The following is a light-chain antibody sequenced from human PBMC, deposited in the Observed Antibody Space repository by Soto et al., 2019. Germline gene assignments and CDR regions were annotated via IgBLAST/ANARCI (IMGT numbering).Light chain of an antibody. CDR1: QSINNW. V-gene: IGKV1-5*03. Sequence: DIQMTQSPSTLSASVGDRVTITCRASQSINNWLAWYQQKPGKAPKLLIYKAFSLESGVPSRFSGRGSGTEFTLAISSLQPDDFATYYCQRYNSYPWTFGQGTKVEIK. CDR3: QRYNSYPWT. CDR2: KAF. J-gene: IGKJ1*01.